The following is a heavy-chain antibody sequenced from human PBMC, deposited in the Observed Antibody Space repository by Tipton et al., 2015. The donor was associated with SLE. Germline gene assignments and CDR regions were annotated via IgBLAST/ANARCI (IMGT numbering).Heavy chain of an antibody. CDR1: NGSFSDYY. CDR3: ARVERDYDFWSGYYPPSSFDY. CDR2: INHSGST. Sequence: TLSLTCAVYNGSFSDYYWSWIRQPPGKGLEWIGEINHSGSTNYNPSLKSRVTISVDTSKNQFSLNLNSVTAADTAVYYCARVERDYDFWSGYYPPSSFDYWGQGTLVTVSS. V-gene: IGHV4-34*01. J-gene: IGHJ4*02. D-gene: IGHD3-3*01.